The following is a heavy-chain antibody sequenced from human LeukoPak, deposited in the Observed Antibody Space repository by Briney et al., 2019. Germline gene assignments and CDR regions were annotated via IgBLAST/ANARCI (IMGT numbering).Heavy chain of an antibody. J-gene: IGHJ5*02. CDR1: GGSISSYY. Sequence: SGTLSLTCTVSGGSISSYYWSWIRQPPGKGLEWIGYIYYSGSTNYNPSLKSRVTISVDTSKNQFSLKLSSVTAADTAVYYCARDNTSSGWVFWFDPWGQGTLVTVSS. D-gene: IGHD6-19*01. CDR3: ARDNTSSGWVFWFDP. V-gene: IGHV4-59*01. CDR2: IYYSGST.